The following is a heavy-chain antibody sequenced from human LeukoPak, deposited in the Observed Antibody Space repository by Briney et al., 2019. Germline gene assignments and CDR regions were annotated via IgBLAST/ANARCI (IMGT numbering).Heavy chain of an antibody. D-gene: IGHD2-15*01. CDR1: GGSISSGDYY. J-gene: IGHJ4*02. CDR3: ARAGVSVVYYFDY. CDR2: VYYSGST. V-gene: IGHV4-30-4*01. Sequence: PSQTLSLTCTVSGGSISSGDYYWSWIRQPPGKGLEWIGYVYYSGSTYYNPSLKSRVTISVDTSKNQFSLKLSSVTAADTAVYYCARAGVSVVYYFDYWGQGTLVPVSS.